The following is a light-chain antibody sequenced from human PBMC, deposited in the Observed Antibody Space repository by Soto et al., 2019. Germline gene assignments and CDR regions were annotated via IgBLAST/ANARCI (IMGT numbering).Light chain of an antibody. CDR3: NSWTSSSTLV. Sequence: QSALTQPASVSGSPGQSITISCTGTSSDVGGYNYVSWYQQHPGKAPKLMIYDVSNRPSGVSDRFSGSKSGNTASLTISGLRAEDEADYYCNSWTSSSTLVFCGGTKLTVL. CDR1: SSDVGGYNY. V-gene: IGLV2-14*03. CDR2: DVS. J-gene: IGLJ2*01.